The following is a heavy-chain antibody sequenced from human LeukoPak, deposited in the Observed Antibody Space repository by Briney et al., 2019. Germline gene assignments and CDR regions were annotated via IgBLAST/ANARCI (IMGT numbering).Heavy chain of an antibody. J-gene: IGHJ4*02. Sequence: ASVKVSCKASGYTFNSYAIHWVRQAPGQRLEWMGWINAGNGNTKYSQRFQGRVTLTRDTSASTAYMELSSLRSEDTAVYYCARGPRTAYSSSWDYWGQGTLVTVSS. CDR1: GYTFNSYA. D-gene: IGHD6-13*01. CDR3: ARGPRTAYSSSWDY. CDR2: INAGNGNT. V-gene: IGHV1-3*01.